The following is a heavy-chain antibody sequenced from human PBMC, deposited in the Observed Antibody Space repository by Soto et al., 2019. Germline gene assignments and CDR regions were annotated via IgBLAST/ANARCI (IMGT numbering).Heavy chain of an antibody. CDR3: ARGGDYRLRYGRVPFDI. D-gene: IGHD5-12*01. CDR2: IYHSGST. CDR1: GGSISSGGYS. V-gene: IGHV4-30-2*01. Sequence: SETLSLTCAVSGGSISSGGYSWSWIRQPPGKGLEWIGYIYHSGSTYYNPSLKSRVTISVDRSKNQFSLKLSSVTAADTAVYFCARGGDYRLRYGRVPFDIWGQGGRVTDSS. J-gene: IGHJ3*02.